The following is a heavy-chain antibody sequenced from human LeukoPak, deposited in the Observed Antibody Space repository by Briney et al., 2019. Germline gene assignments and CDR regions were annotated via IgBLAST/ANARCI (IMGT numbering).Heavy chain of an antibody. D-gene: IGHD5-18*01. CDR3: ARGARGYSYGHFDY. CDR1: GGSISSYY. J-gene: IGHJ4*02. CDR2: IYYSGST. V-gene: IGHV4-59*01. Sequence: KPSETLSLTCTVSGGSISSYYWSWLRQPPGKGLEGIGYIYYSGSTNYNPSLKRRVTISVDTSKNQFSLKLSSVTAADTAVYYCARGARGYSYGHFDYGGQGTLVTVSS.